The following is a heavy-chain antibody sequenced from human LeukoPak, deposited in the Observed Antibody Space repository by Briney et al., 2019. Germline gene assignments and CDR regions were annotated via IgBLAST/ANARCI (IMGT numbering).Heavy chain of an antibody. CDR1: GFTFSSYA. CDR2: ISGSGGST. V-gene: IGHV3-23*01. CDR3: AKGWDDFWSGYYVGFDY. D-gene: IGHD3-3*01. J-gene: IGHJ4*02. Sequence: PGGSLRLSCAASGFTFSSYAMSWVRQAPGKGLEWVSAISGSGGSTYYADSVKGRFTISRDNSKNTLYLQMNSLRAEDTAVYYCAKGWDDFWSGYYVGFDYWGQGTLVTVSS.